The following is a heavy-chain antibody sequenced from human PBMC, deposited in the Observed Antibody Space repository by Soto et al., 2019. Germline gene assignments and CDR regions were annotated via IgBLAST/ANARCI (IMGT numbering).Heavy chain of an antibody. CDR2: IYYSGST. CDR1: GGSISSYY. CDR3: ARGGGIAAAGMIPFDP. D-gene: IGHD6-13*01. V-gene: IGHV4-59*01. J-gene: IGHJ5*02. Sequence: QVQLQESGPGLVKPSETLSLTCTVSGGSISSYYWSWIRQPPGKGLEWIGYIYYSGSTNYNPSLKSRVTISVDTSKNQFSLKLSSVTAADTAVYYCARGGGIAAAGMIPFDPWGQGTLVTVSS.